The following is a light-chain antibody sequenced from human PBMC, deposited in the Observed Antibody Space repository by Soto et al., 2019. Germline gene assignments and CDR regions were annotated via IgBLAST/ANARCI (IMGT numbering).Light chain of an antibody. V-gene: IGKV3-20*01. CDR2: GAS. CDR1: QIVSFSY. J-gene: IGKJ4*01. CDR3: HQYGRSPHT. Sequence: EIVWTQYPGTLSLSPGERATLSCRASQIVSFSYLAWYQQKAGQAPRLLIYGASSRATGIPDRFSCSGSGTEFTLTISRLGPEDFAVYYCHQYGRSPHTFGGGTKGEIK.